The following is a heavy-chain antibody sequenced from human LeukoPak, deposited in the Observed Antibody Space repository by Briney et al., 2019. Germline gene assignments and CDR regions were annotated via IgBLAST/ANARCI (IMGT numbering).Heavy chain of an antibody. D-gene: IGHD5-18*01. J-gene: IGHJ4*02. Sequence: GGSLRLSCAASGFTFSSYAMHWVRQAPGKGLEYVSAISSNGGSTYYANSVKGRFTISRDNSKNTLYLQMGSLRAEDMAVYYCARGGYSYGYDYWGQGTLVTVSS. CDR1: GFTFSSYA. V-gene: IGHV3-64*01. CDR3: ARGGYSYGYDY. CDR2: ISSNGGST.